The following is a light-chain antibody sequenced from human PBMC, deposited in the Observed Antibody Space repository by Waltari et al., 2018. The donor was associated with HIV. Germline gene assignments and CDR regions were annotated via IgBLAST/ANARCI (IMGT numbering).Light chain of an antibody. V-gene: IGLV3-25*03. CDR2: KDS. CDR3: QSADSSGTYV. CDR1: ALPNKY. Sequence: SYELTRPPSVSVSPGQTARITCSGDALPNKYAYWYQQRPGQAPLLVIFKDSERPSGIPERFSGSSSGTTVTLTISGVQAEDEADYYCQSADSSGTYVFGTGTKVTVL. J-gene: IGLJ1*01.